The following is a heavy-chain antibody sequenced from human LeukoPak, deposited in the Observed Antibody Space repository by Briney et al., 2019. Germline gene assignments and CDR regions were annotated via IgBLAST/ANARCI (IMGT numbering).Heavy chain of an antibody. CDR3: ARLRYGQNKDAFDI. CDR2: IYPGDSDT. Sequence: GETLKISCKGSGYSVTSYWIGWGRQRPGKGLEWMGIIYPGDSDTSYSPSFQGQVTISVDKSISTAYLQGSRLKASDTAMYYCARLRYGQNKDAFDIWGQGTMVTVSS. D-gene: IGHD3-16*02. J-gene: IGHJ3*02. CDR1: GYSVTSYW. V-gene: IGHV5-51*01.